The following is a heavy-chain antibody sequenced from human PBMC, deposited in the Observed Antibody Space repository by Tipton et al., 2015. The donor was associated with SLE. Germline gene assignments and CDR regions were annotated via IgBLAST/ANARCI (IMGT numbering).Heavy chain of an antibody. D-gene: IGHD6-6*01. J-gene: IGHJ5*02. CDR3: ASSKQLVGWFDP. CDR1: GYSISSGYY. Sequence: TLSLTCAVSGYSISSGYYWGWIRQPPGKGLEWVGSIYHSGSTYYNPSLKSRVTISVDTSKNQFSLKLSPVTAADTAVYYCASSKQLVGWFDPWGQGTLVTVSS. CDR2: IYHSGST. V-gene: IGHV4-38-2*01.